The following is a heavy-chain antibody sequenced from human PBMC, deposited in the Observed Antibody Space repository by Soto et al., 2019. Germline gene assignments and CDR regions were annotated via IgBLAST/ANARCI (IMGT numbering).Heavy chain of an antibody. CDR2: INAHSGCT. D-gene: IGHD6-6*01. CDR3: AKDLTRQLAYWLDP. J-gene: IGHJ5*02. CDR1: GFSFTGYY. V-gene: IGHV1-2*02. Sequence: ASVKVSCKASGFSFTGYYIHWLRQAPGQGLAWMGWINAHSGCTEYAQKFQGRVTLTRDTSIATAYLTLTSLTSDDTALYYCAKDLTRQLAYWLDPWGQGTQVTVSS.